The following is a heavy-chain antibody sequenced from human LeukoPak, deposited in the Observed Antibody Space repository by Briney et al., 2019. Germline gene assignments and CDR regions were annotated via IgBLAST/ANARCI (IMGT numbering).Heavy chain of an antibody. CDR1: GFTFSDYY. CDR2: ISSSGGTK. D-gene: IGHD1-1*01. Sequence: PGGSLRLSCAASGFTFSDYYMSWIRQAPGKGLEWVSYISSSGGTKYYADSVKGRFTISRDNAKNSYLQLNSLRAEDTAVYYCAKDLATTSPFDYWGQGTLVTVSS. J-gene: IGHJ4*02. V-gene: IGHV3-11*01. CDR3: AKDLATTSPFDY.